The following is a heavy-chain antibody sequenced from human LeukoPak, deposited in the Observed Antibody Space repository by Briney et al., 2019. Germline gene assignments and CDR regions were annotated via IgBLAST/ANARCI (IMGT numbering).Heavy chain of an antibody. CDR1: GFTFSSYA. Sequence: GGSLRLSCAASGFTFSSYAMHWVRQAPGKGLEYVSAISSNGGSTYYANSVKGRFTISRDNSKNTLYLQMGSLRAEDMAVYYCAREVLAAIGYFDYWGQGTLVTVSS. V-gene: IGHV3-64*01. D-gene: IGHD2-2*02. CDR3: AREVLAAIGYFDY. J-gene: IGHJ4*02. CDR2: ISSNGGST.